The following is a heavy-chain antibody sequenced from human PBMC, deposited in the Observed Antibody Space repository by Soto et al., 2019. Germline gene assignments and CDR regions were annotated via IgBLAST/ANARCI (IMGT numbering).Heavy chain of an antibody. CDR1: GGSFSGYY. J-gene: IGHJ6*01. D-gene: IGHD3-16*01. CDR2: INHSGST. CDR3: ARGRLAYYYGMEV. Sequence: SETLSLTCAVYGGSFSGYYWSWIRQPPGKGLEWIGEINHSGSTNYNPSLKSRVTISVDTSKNQFSLKLSSVTAADTAVYYCARGRLAYYYGMEVWGQGTTVTVSS. V-gene: IGHV4-34*01.